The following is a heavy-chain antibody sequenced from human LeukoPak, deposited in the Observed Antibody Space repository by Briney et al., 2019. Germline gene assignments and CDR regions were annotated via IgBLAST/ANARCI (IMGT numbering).Heavy chain of an antibody. Sequence: PGGSLRLSCAASGFTFSSYWMSWVRQAPGKGLEWLSYISSSSTNILYAESVTGRFTISRDNAKNSLYLQMNSLRAEDMAVYYCARGGGASDYWGQGTLVTVSS. CDR1: GFTFSSYW. V-gene: IGHV3-48*01. J-gene: IGHJ4*02. CDR2: ISSSSTNI. D-gene: IGHD3-16*01. CDR3: ARGGGASDY.